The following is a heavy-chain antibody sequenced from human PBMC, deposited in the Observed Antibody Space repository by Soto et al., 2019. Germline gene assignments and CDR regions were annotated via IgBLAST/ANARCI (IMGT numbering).Heavy chain of an antibody. J-gene: IGHJ4*02. CDR2: IYYSGNT. Sequence: PSETLSLTCTVSGGSISSSSYYWGWIRQPPGKGLEWIGSIYYSGNTYYNPSLKSRVTVSVDTSKNQFSLKLSSVTAADTAVYYCASRYTNRWYVDYWGQGTLVTVSS. CDR1: GGSISSSSYY. CDR3: ASRYTNRWYVDY. V-gene: IGHV4-39*01. D-gene: IGHD6-13*01.